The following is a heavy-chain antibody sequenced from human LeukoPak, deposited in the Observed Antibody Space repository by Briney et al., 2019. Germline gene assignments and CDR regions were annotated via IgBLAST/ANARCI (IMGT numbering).Heavy chain of an antibody. D-gene: IGHD5-12*01. J-gene: IGHJ6*03. CDR2: INHSGST. CDR3: ARWILGYYYYYMDV. CDR1: GGSFSGYY. V-gene: IGHV4-34*01. Sequence: SETLSLICAVYGGSFSGYYWSWIRQPPGKGLEWIGEINHSGSTNYNPSLKSRVTISVDTSKNQFSLKLSSVTAADTAVYYCARWILGYYYYYMDVWGKGTTVTVSS.